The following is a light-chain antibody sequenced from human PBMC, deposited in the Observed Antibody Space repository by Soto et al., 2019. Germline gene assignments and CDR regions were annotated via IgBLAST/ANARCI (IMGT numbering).Light chain of an antibody. CDR1: ESVSSY. Sequence: IGMTQSLVTLSLSTGDTAPLXWRASESVSSYLAWYQQKPGQAPRLLIYDVSNRATGIPARFSGSGSGTDFTLTIICLEPEDFAVYYSKDRRNWPGRFGQGTKVDIK. CDR3: KDRRNWPGR. V-gene: IGKV3-11*01. J-gene: IGKJ1*01. CDR2: DVS.